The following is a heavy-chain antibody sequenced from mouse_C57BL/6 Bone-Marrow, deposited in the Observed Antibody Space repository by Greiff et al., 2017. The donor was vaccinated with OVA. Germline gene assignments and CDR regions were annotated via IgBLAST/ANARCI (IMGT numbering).Heavy chain of an antibody. J-gene: IGHJ1*03. CDR2: IYPGSGNT. Sequence: VHVKQSGAELVRPGASVKLSCKASGYTFTDYYINWVKQRPGQGLEWIARIYPGSGNTYYNEKFKGKATLTAEKSSSTAYMQLSSLTSEDSAVYFCARGVYYRYWYFDVWGTGTTVTVSS. V-gene: IGHV1-76*01. D-gene: IGHD2-14*01. CDR3: ARGVYYRYWYFDV. CDR1: GYTFTDYY.